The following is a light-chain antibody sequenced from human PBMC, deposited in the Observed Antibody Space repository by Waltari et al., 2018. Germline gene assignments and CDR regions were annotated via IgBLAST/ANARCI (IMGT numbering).Light chain of an antibody. V-gene: IGLV2-8*01. CDR1: SSDVGAYKC. Sequence: QSALTQPPSASGSPGQSVPISCTGSSSDVGAYKCVSWYQQHPGKAPKLTIYEVSKRPSGVPYRFSGSKSGNTASLTVSGLQADDEADYYCSSFAGSNRFGVFGGGTKLTVL. J-gene: IGLJ3*02. CDR2: EVS. CDR3: SSFAGSNRFGV.